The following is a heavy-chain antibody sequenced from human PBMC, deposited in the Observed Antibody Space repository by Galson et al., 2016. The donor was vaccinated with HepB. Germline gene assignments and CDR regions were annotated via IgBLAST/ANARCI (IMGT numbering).Heavy chain of an antibody. J-gene: IGHJ2*01. CDR1: GGSVSSASYY. V-gene: IGHV4-61*01. D-gene: IGHD3-3*01. CDR3: ARGGVVNSYWYFDL. Sequence: ETLSLTCTVSGGSVSSASYYWSWIRQPPGKGLEWIGYIFDIGSTNYNPSLKRRVTISVDTSKNQFSLKLTSVTAADTAVYYGARGGVVNSYWYFDLWGRGTLVTVAS. CDR2: IFDIGST.